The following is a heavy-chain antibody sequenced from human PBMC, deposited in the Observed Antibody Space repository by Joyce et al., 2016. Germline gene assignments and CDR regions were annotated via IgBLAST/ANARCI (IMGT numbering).Heavy chain of an antibody. V-gene: IGHV3-23*01. CDR2: ISGSDDGT. CDR3: AKGTLGSCSGTTCYPLDS. CDR1: GFTFSSYA. D-gene: IGHD2-15*01. J-gene: IGHJ4*02. Sequence: EVQLLEFGGGWVQPGGSLRLSCAASGFTFSSYALCWGRQAPGKVLEGVSAISGSDDGTNHADSLSGRFTISRDNSKNTLYLQMNSLTAEDTAIYYCAKGTLGSCSGTTCYPLDSWGQGTLVTVSS.